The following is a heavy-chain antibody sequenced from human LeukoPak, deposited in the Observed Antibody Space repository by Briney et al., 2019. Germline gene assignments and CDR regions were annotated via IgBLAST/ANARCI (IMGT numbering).Heavy chain of an antibody. CDR2: INSDGSST. Sequence: GGSLRLSCAASGFTFSSYWMHWVRQAPGKGLVWVSRINSDGSSTSYADSVKGRFTISRDNAKNTLYLQMNSLRAEDTAVYYCAPMVRGVIIPYFDYWGQGTLVTVSS. CDR3: APMVRGVIIPYFDY. CDR1: GFTFSSYW. V-gene: IGHV3-74*01. D-gene: IGHD3-10*01. J-gene: IGHJ4*02.